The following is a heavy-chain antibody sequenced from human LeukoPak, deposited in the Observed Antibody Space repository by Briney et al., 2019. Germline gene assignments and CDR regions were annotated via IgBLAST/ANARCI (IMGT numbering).Heavy chain of an antibody. Sequence: SETLSLTCTVSGGSISSYFWNWMRQSPGKGLEWIGKTFYRGSTNYNPSLKSRVTISVDTSKNQFSLKLSSVTAADTAVYYCAREEIRSWFDPWGQGTLVTVSS. V-gene: IGHV4-59*01. CDR2: TFYRGST. J-gene: IGHJ5*02. CDR1: GGSISSYF. CDR3: AREEIRSWFDP. D-gene: IGHD5-24*01.